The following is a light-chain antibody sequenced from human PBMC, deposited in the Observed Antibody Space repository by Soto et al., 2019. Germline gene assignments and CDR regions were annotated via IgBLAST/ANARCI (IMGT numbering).Light chain of an antibody. CDR2: EVT. J-gene: IGLJ3*02. CDR3: CSYAGSNTVDLA. V-gene: IGLV2-23*02. Sequence: QSVLAQPASVSGSPGQSITISCTGTSSDVGSYNLVSWYQHHPGKGPKLLIYEVTKRPSGVSSRFSGSKSGNTASLTISGLQAEDEADYYCCSYAGSNTVDLAFGGGTKVTVL. CDR1: SSDVGSYNL.